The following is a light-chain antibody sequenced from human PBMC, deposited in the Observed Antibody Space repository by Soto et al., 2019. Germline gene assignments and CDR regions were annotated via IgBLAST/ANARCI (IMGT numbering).Light chain of an antibody. V-gene: IGKV3-15*01. CDR1: QSVSSSY. Sequence: EIVLTQSPGILSLSPGERATLSCRASQSVSSSYLAWYQQKPGQAPRLLIYGASTRATGIPARFSGSGSGTEFTLTISSLQSEDFAVYYCQQYNNWPGYTFGQGTKVDIK. J-gene: IGKJ2*01. CDR3: QQYNNWPGYT. CDR2: GAS.